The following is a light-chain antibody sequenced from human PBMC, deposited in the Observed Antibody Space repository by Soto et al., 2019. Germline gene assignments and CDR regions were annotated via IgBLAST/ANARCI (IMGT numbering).Light chain of an antibody. Sequence: QSALAQPASVSGSPGQSITISCTGTSSDVGSYNSVSWYHQYPGKAPTLMIHDVSNRPSGVSNRFSGSKSGNTASLTISGLQAEDAADYYCSSFTSSSSYGFGRGTKLTVL. CDR3: SSFTSSSSYG. CDR2: DVS. V-gene: IGLV2-14*03. CDR1: SSDVGSYNS. J-gene: IGLJ1*01.